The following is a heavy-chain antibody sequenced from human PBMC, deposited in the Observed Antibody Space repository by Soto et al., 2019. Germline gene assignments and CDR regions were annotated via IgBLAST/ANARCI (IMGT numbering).Heavy chain of an antibody. J-gene: IGHJ4*02. CDR1: GGSISSYY. V-gene: IGHV4-59*01. D-gene: IGHD4-17*01. CDR3: ARRYGASFDY. Sequence: SDTLSLTCTVSGGSISSYYWSWIRQPPGKGLEWIGYIYYSGSTSYNPSLKSRVTISVDTSKNQFSLKLSSVTAADTAVYYCARRYGASFDYWGQGTLVTVSS. CDR2: IYYSGST.